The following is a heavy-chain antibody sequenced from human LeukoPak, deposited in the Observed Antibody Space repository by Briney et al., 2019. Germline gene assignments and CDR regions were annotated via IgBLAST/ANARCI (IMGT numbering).Heavy chain of an antibody. CDR3: ATGGHVRVYDSSAYYGHY. D-gene: IGHD3-22*01. V-gene: IGHV1-46*01. CDR1: GYTFTSYY. Sequence: ASVKVSCKASGYTFTSYYMYWVRQAPGQGLEWMGIINPNRGSTSYAQKFQGRVTMTRDMSTSTVYMELSSLRSEDTAVYYCATGGHVRVYDSSAYYGHYWGQGTLVTVSS. J-gene: IGHJ4*02. CDR2: INPNRGST.